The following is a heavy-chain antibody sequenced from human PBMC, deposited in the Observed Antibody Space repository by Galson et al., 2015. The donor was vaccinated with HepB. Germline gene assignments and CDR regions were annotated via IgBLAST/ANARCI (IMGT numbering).Heavy chain of an antibody. CDR2: INYRGSV. CDR1: GGSIISDTYY. CDR3: ARAPPGDAFDI. J-gene: IGHJ3*02. V-gene: IGHV4-30-4*01. Sequence: TLSLTCTVSGGSIISDTYYWNWIRQPPGKGLEWIGNINYRGSVYYNPSLKSRLTLSRDTSKNQFSLKLTSVTAADTAVYFCARAPPGDAFDIWGQGTMVTVSS.